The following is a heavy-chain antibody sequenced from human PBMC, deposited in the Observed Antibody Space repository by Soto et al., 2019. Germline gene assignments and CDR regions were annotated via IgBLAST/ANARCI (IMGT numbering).Heavy chain of an antibody. CDR3: TREKVITIFGVVIRDDY. V-gene: IGHV3-49*04. J-gene: IGHJ4*02. CDR2: IRSKAYGGTT. D-gene: IGHD3-3*01. Sequence: SLRRSCTASGFTFGDYAMSWVGQAPGKGLEWVGFIRSKAYGGTTEYAASVKGRFTISRDDSKSIAYLQMNSLKTEDTAVYYCTREKVITIFGVVIRDDYWGQGTLVTVSS. CDR1: GFTFGDYA.